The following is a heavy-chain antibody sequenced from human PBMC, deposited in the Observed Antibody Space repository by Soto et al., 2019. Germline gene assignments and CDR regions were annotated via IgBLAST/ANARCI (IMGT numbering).Heavy chain of an antibody. D-gene: IGHD3-16*02. V-gene: IGHV3-9*01. Sequence: SLRLSCAASGFTFDDYAMHWVRQAPGKGLEGVSGISWNSGKIAYADSVKGRFTISRDNAKNSLYLQMNSLRADDTAVYYCVKDKSNEELSIYYYNGLDVWGQGTTVTVSS. J-gene: IGHJ6*02. CDR2: ISWNSGKI. CDR1: GFTFDDYA. CDR3: VKDKSNEELSIYYYNGLDV.